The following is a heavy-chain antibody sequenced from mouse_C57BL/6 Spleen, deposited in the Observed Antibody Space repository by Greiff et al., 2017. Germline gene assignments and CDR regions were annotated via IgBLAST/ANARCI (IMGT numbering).Heavy chain of an antibody. CDR1: GYSITSGYY. J-gene: IGHJ3*01. CDR3: AREDYDYDSAWFAY. CDR2: ISYDGSN. V-gene: IGHV3-6*01. Sequence: EVQLVESGPGLVKPSQSLSLTCSVTGYSITSGYYWNWIRQFPGNKLEWMGYISYDGSNNYNPSLKNRISITRDTSKNQFFLKLNSVTTEDTATYDCAREDYDYDSAWFAYWGQGTLVTVSA. D-gene: IGHD2-4*01.